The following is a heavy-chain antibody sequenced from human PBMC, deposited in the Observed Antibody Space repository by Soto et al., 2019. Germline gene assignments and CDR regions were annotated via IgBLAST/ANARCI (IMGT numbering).Heavy chain of an antibody. V-gene: IGHV1-46*01. CDR1: GYDFFKYN. D-gene: IGHD2-21*02. CDR3: TRADSDVVILPDVRPLFDL. J-gene: IGHJ4*02. CDR2: INPNGGYT. Sequence: QVQLVQSGAEVKKPGASVKVSCKTSGYDFFKYNMHWVRQAPGQVLEWMGVINPNGGYTRHAQKFQGRVILTRDTSSKIVYMELSGLTSEDTAMYYCTRADSDVVILPDVRPLFDLWGQGALVTVSS.